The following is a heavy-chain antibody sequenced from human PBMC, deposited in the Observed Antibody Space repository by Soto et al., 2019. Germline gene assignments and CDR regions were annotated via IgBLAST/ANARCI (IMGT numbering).Heavy chain of an antibody. D-gene: IGHD3-16*01. CDR2: IYYGGST. Sequence: SETLSLTCTVSGGSISPYYWSWIRQPPGKGLEWVGYIYYGGSTSYNPSLKSRITISRDNSKNTLSLQMNSLRVEDSAVYYCVPRKGDPFTWGPGTLVTVSS. V-gene: IGHV4-59*12. CDR1: GGSISPYY. CDR3: VPRKGDPFT. J-gene: IGHJ4*02.